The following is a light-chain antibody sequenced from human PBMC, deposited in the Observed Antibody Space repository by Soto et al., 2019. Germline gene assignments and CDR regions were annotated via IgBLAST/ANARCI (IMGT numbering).Light chain of an antibody. Sequence: EIVLTQSPGTLSLSPGERATLSCRASQSVSSNYLAWYQQKPGQAPRLLIYGASIRATGIPDRFSGSGSGTDFTLTISRLEPEDFAVYYCQQYGSSGTFGQGTKVDIK. J-gene: IGKJ1*01. CDR3: QQYGSSGT. CDR1: QSVSSNY. CDR2: GAS. V-gene: IGKV3-20*01.